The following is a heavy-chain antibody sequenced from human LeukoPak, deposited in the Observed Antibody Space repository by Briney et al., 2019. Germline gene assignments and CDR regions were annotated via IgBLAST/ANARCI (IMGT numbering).Heavy chain of an antibody. CDR3: ARHRRRITMIVVVGVGGGYYFDY. D-gene: IGHD3-22*01. Sequence: PSETLSLTCTVSDGSISSSSYYWGWIRQPPGKGLEWIGSIYYSGSTYCNPSLKSRVTISVDTSKNQFSLKLSSVTAADTAVYYCARHRRRITMIVVVGVGGGYYFDYWGQGTLVTVSS. CDR2: IYYSGST. V-gene: IGHV4-39*01. J-gene: IGHJ4*02. CDR1: DGSISSSSYY.